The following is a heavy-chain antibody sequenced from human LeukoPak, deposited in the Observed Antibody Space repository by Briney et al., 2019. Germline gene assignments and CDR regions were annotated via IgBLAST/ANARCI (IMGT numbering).Heavy chain of an antibody. CDR2: ISYDASNK. V-gene: IGHV3-30-3*01. CDR3: AREGMVGAEGAFDI. Sequence: GRSLRLSCAASGFTFSSYTMHWVRQAPGRGLEWVAFISYDASNKYYADSVKGQFTISRDVSKNTLYLQMNSLRPEDTADYYCAREGMVGAEGAFDIWGQGTMVTVSS. D-gene: IGHD1-26*01. CDR1: GFTFSSYT. J-gene: IGHJ3*02.